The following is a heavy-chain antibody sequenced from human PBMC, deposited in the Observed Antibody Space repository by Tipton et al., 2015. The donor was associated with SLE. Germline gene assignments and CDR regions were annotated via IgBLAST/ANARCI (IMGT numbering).Heavy chain of an antibody. V-gene: IGHV4-59*01. Sequence: TLSLTCTVSGGSISSYYWSWIRQPPGKGLEWIGYIYYSGSTNYNPSLKSRVAISVDTSKNQFSLKLSSVTAADTAVYYCARGGIAAAGTAFDIWGQGTMVTVSS. CDR2: IYYSGST. CDR3: ARGGIAAAGTAFDI. J-gene: IGHJ3*02. CDR1: GGSISSYY. D-gene: IGHD6-13*01.